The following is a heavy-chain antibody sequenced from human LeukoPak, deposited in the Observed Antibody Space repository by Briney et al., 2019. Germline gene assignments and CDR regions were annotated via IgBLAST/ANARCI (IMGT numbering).Heavy chain of an antibody. V-gene: IGHV1-18*01. D-gene: IGHD3-22*01. J-gene: IGHJ3*02. Sequence: ASVKVSCKASGYTFTSYGISWARQAPGQGLEWMGWISAYNGNTNYAQKLQGRVTMTTDTSTSTAYMELRSLRSDDTAVYYCARVVPKYYYDSSGYYPDAFDIWGQGTMVTVSS. CDR1: GYTFTSYG. CDR2: ISAYNGNT. CDR3: ARVVPKYYYDSSGYYPDAFDI.